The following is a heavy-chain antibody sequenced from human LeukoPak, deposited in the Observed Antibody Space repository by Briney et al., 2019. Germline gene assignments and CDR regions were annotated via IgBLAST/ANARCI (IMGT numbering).Heavy chain of an antibody. D-gene: IGHD3-22*01. CDR3: ARIPAYYYDSSGNDY. Sequence: SGPTLVNPTQTLTLTCTFSGFSLSTRGMCVSWIRQPPGKALEWLARIDWDDDKYYSTSLKTRLTISKDTSKNQVVLTMTNMDPVDTATYYCARIPAYYYDSSGNDYWGQGTLVTVSS. J-gene: IGHJ4*02. CDR2: IDWDDDK. CDR1: GFSLSTRGMC. V-gene: IGHV2-70*11.